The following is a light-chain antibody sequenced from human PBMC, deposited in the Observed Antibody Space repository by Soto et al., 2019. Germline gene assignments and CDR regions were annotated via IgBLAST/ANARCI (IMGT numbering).Light chain of an antibody. Sequence: QPVLTQSPSASASLGASVKLTCTLSSGHNNYAIAWHQQQPEKGPRYLMKLNSDGSHSKGDGIPDRFSGSSSGTERYLIISSLQSADEADYYCQTWGTGIVVFGGGTKVTVL. CDR2: LNSDGSH. CDR3: QTWGTGIVV. CDR1: SGHNNYA. V-gene: IGLV4-69*01. J-gene: IGLJ2*01.